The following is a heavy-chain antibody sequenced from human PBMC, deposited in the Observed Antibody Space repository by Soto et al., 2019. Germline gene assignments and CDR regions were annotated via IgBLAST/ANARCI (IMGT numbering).Heavy chain of an antibody. V-gene: IGHV3-30*18. CDR2: ISYDGSNK. CDR3: AKISNTAMVTSDY. Sequence: GSLRLSCAASGFTFSSYGIRLFRQSPCKWLEWVAVISYDGSNKYYADSVKGRFTISRDNSKNTLYLQMNSLRAEDTAVYYCAKISNTAMVTSDYWGQGTLVTVSS. D-gene: IGHD5-18*01. CDR1: GFTFSSYG. J-gene: IGHJ4*02.